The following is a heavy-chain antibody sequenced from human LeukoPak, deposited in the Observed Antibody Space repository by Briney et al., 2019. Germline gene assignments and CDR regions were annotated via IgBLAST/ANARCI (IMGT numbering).Heavy chain of an antibody. CDR2: ISYDGNNY. CDR1: GFTFSSYG. D-gene: IGHD6-19*01. CDR3: ARNPRAWLVKYYGMDV. Sequence: GGSLRLSCAASGFTFSSYGMHWVRQAPGKGLEWVAIISYDGNNYYYADSVRGRFTISRDNSKNTLYLQMNSLRAEDTAVYYCARNPRAWLVKYYGMDVWGQGTTVTVSS. J-gene: IGHJ6*02. V-gene: IGHV3-30*03.